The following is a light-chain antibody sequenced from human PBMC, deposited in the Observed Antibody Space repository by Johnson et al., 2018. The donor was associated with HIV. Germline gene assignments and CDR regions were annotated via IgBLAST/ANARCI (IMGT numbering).Light chain of an antibody. V-gene: IGLV1-51*01. Sequence: QAVLTQPPSVSAAPGQKVTISCSGSSSNIGNNYVSWYQQLPGTAPTLLIYDNNRRPSGIPDRFSASKSGTSATLGITGLQTGDEADYFCGTWDWSLNAYVFGPGTKVTVL. CDR2: DNN. J-gene: IGLJ1*01. CDR3: GTWDWSLNAYV. CDR1: SSNIGNNY.